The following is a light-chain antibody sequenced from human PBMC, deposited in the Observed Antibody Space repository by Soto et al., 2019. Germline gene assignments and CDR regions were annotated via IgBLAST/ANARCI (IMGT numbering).Light chain of an antibody. CDR1: SSNIGAGYD. CDR3: QSHDSSLSGSKV. J-gene: IGLJ1*01. V-gene: IGLV1-40*01. Sequence: QAVVTQPPSVSGAPGQRVTISCTGSSSNIGAGYDVHWYQQLPGTAPKLLIYGNSNRPSGVPDRFSGSKSGTSASLAITGLQAEDEADYYCQSHDSSLSGSKVFGTGTKVTVL. CDR2: GNS.